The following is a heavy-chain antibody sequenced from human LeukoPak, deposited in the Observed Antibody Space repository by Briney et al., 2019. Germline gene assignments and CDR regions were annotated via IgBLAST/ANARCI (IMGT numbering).Heavy chain of an antibody. V-gene: IGHV1-18*01. J-gene: IGHJ4*02. D-gene: IGHD2-15*01. CDR1: GYTFTSYG. CDR3: AREAVVVAATLPLDY. CDR2: ISAYNGNT. Sequence: ASVTVSCKASGYTFTSYGISWVRQAPGQGLEWMGWISAYNGNTNYAQKLQGRVTMTTDTSTSTAYMELRSLRSDDTAVYYCAREAVVVAATLPLDYWGQGTLVTVSS.